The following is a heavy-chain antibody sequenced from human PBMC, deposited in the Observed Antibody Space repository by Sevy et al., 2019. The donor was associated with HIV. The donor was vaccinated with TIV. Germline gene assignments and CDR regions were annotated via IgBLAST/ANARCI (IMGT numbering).Heavy chain of an antibody. V-gene: IGHV6-1*01. J-gene: IGHJ5*02. CDR3: ARGITMVRGVINYNWFDP. CDR2: TYYRSKWYN. CDR1: GDSVSSNSAA. Sequence: SQTLSLTCAISGDSVSSNSAAWNWIRQSPSRGLEWLGRTYYRSKWYNDYAVSVKSRITINPETSKNQFSLQLNSVTPEDTAVYYCARGITMVRGVINYNWFDPWGQGTLVTVSS. D-gene: IGHD3-10*01.